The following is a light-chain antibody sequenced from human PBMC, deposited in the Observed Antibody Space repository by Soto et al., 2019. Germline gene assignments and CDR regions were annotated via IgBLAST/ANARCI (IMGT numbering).Light chain of an antibody. CDR1: SSNIGAGYD. CDR2: GNS. V-gene: IGLV1-40*01. J-gene: IGLJ2*01. CDR3: QSYDSSLSGSVV. Sequence: QPVLTQPPSVCGAPGQRVTISCTGSSSNIGAGYDVHWYQQLPGTAPKLLIYGNSNRPSGVPDRFSGSKSGTSASLAITGLQAEDEADYYCQSYDSSLSGSVVFGGGTKLTVL.